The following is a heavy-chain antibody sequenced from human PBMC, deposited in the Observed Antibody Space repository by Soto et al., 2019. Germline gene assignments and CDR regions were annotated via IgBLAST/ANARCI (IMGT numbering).Heavy chain of an antibody. Sequence: PGESLKISCKGSGYSFTSYWISWVRQMPGKGLEWRRRIDPSDSYTNYSPSFQGHVTISADKSFSTAYLQWSSLKASDTAMYYCATPSVAAALTECSYYGMDVWGRGTTVTVSS. D-gene: IGHD6-19*01. CDR3: ATPSVAAALTECSYYGMDV. V-gene: IGHV5-10-1*01. J-gene: IGHJ6*01. CDR1: GYSFTSYW. CDR2: IDPSDSYT.